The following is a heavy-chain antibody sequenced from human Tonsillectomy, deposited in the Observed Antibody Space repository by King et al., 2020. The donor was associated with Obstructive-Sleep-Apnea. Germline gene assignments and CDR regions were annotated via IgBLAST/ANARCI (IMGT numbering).Heavy chain of an antibody. D-gene: IGHD3-10*01. V-gene: IGHV3-48*04. CDR3: ARPSNYGSWSYGGAFDI. CDR2: ISTSSSNI. Sequence: VQLVESGGGLVQPGGSLRLSCAASGFTFSSYSMNWVRQAPGKGLEWGSYISTSSSNISYADSVKGRFTISRDNAKNSLYLQMNSLRAEDTAVYYCARPSNYGSWSYGGAFDIWGQGTMVTVSS. CDR1: GFTFSSYS. J-gene: IGHJ3*02.